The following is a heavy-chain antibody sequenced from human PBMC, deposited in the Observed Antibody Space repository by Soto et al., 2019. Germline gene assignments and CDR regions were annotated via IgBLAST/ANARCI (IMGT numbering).Heavy chain of an antibody. J-gene: IGHJ5*02. V-gene: IGHV4-59*01. CDR3: ARGSLSYDSSGYFHPWFDP. Sequence: QVQLQESGPGLVKPSETLSLTCNVSGGSISSYYWSWIRQPPGKGLEWIGYIYYSGSTNYNPSLKRRVTIAVDTSKNQFSLKLSSVTAADTAVYYCARGSLSYDSSGYFHPWFDPWGQGTLVTVSS. D-gene: IGHD3-22*01. CDR1: GGSISSYY. CDR2: IYYSGST.